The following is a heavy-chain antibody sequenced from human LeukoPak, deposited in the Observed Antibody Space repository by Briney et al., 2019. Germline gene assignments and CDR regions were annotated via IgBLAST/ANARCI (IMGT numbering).Heavy chain of an antibody. CDR3: AKGCGGSCYSEFDY. D-gene: IGHD2-15*01. CDR1: GFTVSSNH. CDR2: IYSGGST. V-gene: IGHV3-53*01. Sequence: PGGSLRLSCAASGFTVSSNHMSWVRQAPGKGLEWVSVIYSGGSTYYADSVKGRFTISRDNSKSTLYLQMNSLRAEDTAIYYCAKGCGGSCYSEFDYWGQGTLVTVSS. J-gene: IGHJ4*02.